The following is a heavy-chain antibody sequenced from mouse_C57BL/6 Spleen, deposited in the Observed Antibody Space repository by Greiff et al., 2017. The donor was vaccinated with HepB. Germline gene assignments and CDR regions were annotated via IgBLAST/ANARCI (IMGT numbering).Heavy chain of an antibody. CDR1: GYTFTSYW. Sequence: QVQLQQPGAELVKPGASVKMSCKASGYTFTSYWITWVKQRPGQGLEWIGEIYPGSGSTNYNEKFKSKATLTVDTSSSTAYMQLSSLTSEDSAVYYCARRVARDYAMDYWGQGTSVTVSS. CDR2: IYPGSGST. CDR3: ARRVARDYAMDY. V-gene: IGHV1-55*01. D-gene: IGHD1-1*01. J-gene: IGHJ4*01.